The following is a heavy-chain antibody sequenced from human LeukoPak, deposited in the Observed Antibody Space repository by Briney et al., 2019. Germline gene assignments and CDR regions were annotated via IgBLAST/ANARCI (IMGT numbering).Heavy chain of an antibody. CDR3: ASTSGSYDY. Sequence: SETLSLTCTVSGGSISSSSYYRGWIRQPPGKGLEWIGSIYYSGSTYYNPSLEGRVTISVDTSKNQFSLKLSSVTAVDTAVYYCASTSGSYDYWGQGTLVTVSS. V-gene: IGHV4-39*01. CDR1: GGSISSSSYY. J-gene: IGHJ4*02. CDR2: IYYSGST. D-gene: IGHD1-26*01.